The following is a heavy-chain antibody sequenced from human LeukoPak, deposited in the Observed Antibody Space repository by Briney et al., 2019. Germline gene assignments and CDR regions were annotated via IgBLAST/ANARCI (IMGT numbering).Heavy chain of an antibody. CDR1: GGSFSGYY. V-gene: IGHV4-34*01. CDR2: INHSGST. Sequence: SETLSLTCAVYGGSFSGYYWSWIRQPPGKGLEWIGEINHSGSTNYNPSLKSRVTISVDTSKNQFSLKLSSVTAADTAVYYCARAFGRKYYGSGSYYNAAAFDYWGQGTLVTVSS. J-gene: IGHJ4*02. CDR3: ARAFGRKYYGSGSYYNAAAFDY. D-gene: IGHD3-10*01.